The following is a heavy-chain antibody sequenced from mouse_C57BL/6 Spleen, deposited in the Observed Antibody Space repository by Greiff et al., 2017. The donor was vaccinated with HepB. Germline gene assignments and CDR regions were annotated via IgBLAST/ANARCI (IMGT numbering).Heavy chain of an antibody. D-gene: IGHD1-1*02. CDR3: ARRGSPDWYFDV. CDR1: GYTFTDYN. J-gene: IGHJ1*03. Sequence: VQLQQSGPELVKPGASVKMSCKASGYTFTDYNMHSVKQSHGKSLEWIGYINPNNGGTSYNQKFKGKATLTVNKSSSTAYMELRSLTSEDSAVYYCARRGSPDWYFDVWGTGTTVTVSS. V-gene: IGHV1-22*01. CDR2: INPNNGGT.